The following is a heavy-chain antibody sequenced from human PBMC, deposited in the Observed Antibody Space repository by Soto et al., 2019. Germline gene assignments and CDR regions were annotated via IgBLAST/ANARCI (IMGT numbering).Heavy chain of an antibody. J-gene: IGHJ5*02. Sequence: GASVKVSCKASGYTFTGYYMHWVRQAPGQGLEWMGWINPNSGGTNYAQKFQGWVTMTRDTSISTAYMELSRLRSDDTAVYYCARDPGAIAAAAPSNWFDPWGQGTLVTVSS. D-gene: IGHD6-13*01. V-gene: IGHV1-2*04. CDR1: GYTFTGYY. CDR3: ARDPGAIAAAAPSNWFDP. CDR2: INPNSGGT.